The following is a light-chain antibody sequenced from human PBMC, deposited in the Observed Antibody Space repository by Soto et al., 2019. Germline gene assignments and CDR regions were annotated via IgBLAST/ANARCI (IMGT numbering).Light chain of an antibody. CDR1: QTISSW. J-gene: IGKJ1*01. V-gene: IGKV1-5*01. Sequence: DIQMTQSPSTLSASIGDRVTITCRASQTISSWLAWYQQKPGKAPKLLIYDASSLESGVPSRFSGRGFGTEFTLTISSLQSDDFATYYCQQYNSYPWTFGQGTKVDIK. CDR2: DAS. CDR3: QQYNSYPWT.